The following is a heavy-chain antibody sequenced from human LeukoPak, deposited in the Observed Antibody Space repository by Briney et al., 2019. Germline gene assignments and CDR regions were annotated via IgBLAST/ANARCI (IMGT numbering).Heavy chain of an antibody. CDR3: ATGYSSAWYYFDY. CDR1: GDPISTYY. V-gene: IGHV4-59*01. J-gene: IGHJ4*02. D-gene: IGHD2-15*01. Sequence: PSETLSLTCCVSGDPISTYYWSWSRQSPGKGLEWIGYIYHSGNTNYNPSLKSRVTISADTSNNQFSLRLSSVTAADTAVYYCATGYSSAWYYFDYWGQGTLVTVSS. CDR2: IYHSGNT.